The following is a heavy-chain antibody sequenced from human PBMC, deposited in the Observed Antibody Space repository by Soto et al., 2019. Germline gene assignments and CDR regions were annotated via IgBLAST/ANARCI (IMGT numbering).Heavy chain of an antibody. V-gene: IGHV3-21*01. CDR3: ASANYGFWSGYSNYFGLDV. Sequence: EVQLVESGGGLVKPGGSLRVSCAASGFTFSNYTMNWVRQAPGKVLEWVSAISSSSLYIYYADSVKGRFTISRDNAKNILYVQMTSLGPEAKAVYYCASANYGFWSGYSNYFGLDVWGQGTTVTVSS. J-gene: IGHJ6*02. CDR1: GFTFSNYT. CDR2: ISSSSLYI. D-gene: IGHD3-3*01.